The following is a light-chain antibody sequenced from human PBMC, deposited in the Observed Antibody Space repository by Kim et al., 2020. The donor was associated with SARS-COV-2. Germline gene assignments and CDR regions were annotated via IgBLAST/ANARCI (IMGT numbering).Light chain of an antibody. CDR2: GNN. CDR3: NSRDSSGNQWV. CDR1: SLRIYY. Sequence: ALGQTVRSTCQGDSLRIYYASRYQQKPGQAPVLVIYGNNNRPPGIPDRFSGSTSGNTASLTITGAQAEDEADDYCNSRDSSGNQWVFGGGTQMNVL. J-gene: IGLJ3*02. V-gene: IGLV3-19*01.